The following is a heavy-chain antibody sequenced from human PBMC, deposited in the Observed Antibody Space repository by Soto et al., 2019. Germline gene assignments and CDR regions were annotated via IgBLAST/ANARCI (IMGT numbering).Heavy chain of an antibody. CDR1: GCTFISYS. CDR3: EKDKDWRGVYGMEV. D-gene: IGHD2-15*01. CDR2: INGGSTT. V-gene: IGHV3-23*01. J-gene: IGHJ6*01. Sequence: VSLILSFSDSGCTFISYSIIFVLQSPGKGLEWFTAINGGSTTYYADSVKGRFTISRDNSKNTLYLQMNSLRAEDTAVYYCEKDKDWRGVYGMEVWGQGPTV.